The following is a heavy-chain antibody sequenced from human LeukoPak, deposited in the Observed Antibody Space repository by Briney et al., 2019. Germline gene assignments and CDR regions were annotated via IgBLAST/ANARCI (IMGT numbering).Heavy chain of an antibody. Sequence: GGSLRLSCEASGFTFSDYYMKWIRQASGEGLEWVSYISSSGTIIYYRDSVKGRFTISRDNAKNSLFLQMNSLRAEDTAVYYCVREFCSGGTCYNDYWGRGTVVTVSS. J-gene: IGHJ4*02. CDR3: VREFCSGGTCYNDY. D-gene: IGHD2-15*01. V-gene: IGHV3-11*04. CDR1: GFTFSDYY. CDR2: ISSSGTII.